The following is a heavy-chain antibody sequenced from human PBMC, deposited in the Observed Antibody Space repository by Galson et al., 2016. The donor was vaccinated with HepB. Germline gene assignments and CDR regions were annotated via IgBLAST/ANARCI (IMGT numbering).Heavy chain of an antibody. D-gene: IGHD5-18*01. J-gene: IGHJ4*02. CDR3: ARRDIPMANDY. Sequence: SLRLSCAASGFTFTNYWMHWVRQAPGKGLVWVSRINSDGSTTTYADSVKGRFTISRDNAKNTLYLQMNSLRAEDTAVYFCARRDIPMANDYWGQGTLVTVSP. V-gene: IGHV3-74*01. CDR1: GFTFTNYW. CDR2: INSDGSTT.